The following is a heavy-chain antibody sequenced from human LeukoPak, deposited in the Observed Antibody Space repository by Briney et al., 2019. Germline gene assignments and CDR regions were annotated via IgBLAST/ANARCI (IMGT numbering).Heavy chain of an antibody. CDR2: INWNGGST. Sequence: GGSLRLSCAASGFTLDDYGMSWVRQGPGKGLEWVAGINWNGGSTGYADSVKGRFTISRDNAMKFLYLQMNSLRVEDTALYYCARDGRSGWYSDYWGQGTLVTVSS. D-gene: IGHD6-19*01. CDR1: GFTLDDYG. CDR3: ARDGRSGWYSDY. J-gene: IGHJ4*02. V-gene: IGHV3-20*04.